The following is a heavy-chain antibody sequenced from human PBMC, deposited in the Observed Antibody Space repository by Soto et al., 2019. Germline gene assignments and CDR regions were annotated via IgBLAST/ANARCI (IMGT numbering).Heavy chain of an antibody. CDR1: GFTFSSYW. CDR2: IRQDGSDK. V-gene: IGHV3-7*05. D-gene: IGHD6-19*01. Sequence: EVQLVESGGGLVQPGGSLRISCAASGFTFSSYWMSWVRQAPGKGLEWVANIRQDGSDKYYVDSVKGRFTISRDNSKNSLYLQMNSLRAEDTAIYYCASPQQWLGQRGDFDYWGQGTLVTVSS. J-gene: IGHJ4*02. CDR3: ASPQQWLGQRGDFDY.